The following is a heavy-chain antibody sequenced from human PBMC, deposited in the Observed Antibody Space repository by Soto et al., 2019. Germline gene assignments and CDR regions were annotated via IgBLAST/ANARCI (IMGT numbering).Heavy chain of an antibody. V-gene: IGHV4-31*03. CDR1: DASVDSGYYY. CDR2: ISYSGST. CDR3: ATGWSNDYFDY. D-gene: IGHD6-19*01. J-gene: IGHJ4*02. Sequence: SETLSLTCTVSDASVDSGYYYWTWIRQHPGKGLEWIGHISYSGSTSYKPSLKSRVSISVDTSRNQFSLRLTSVTAANTAVYYCATGWSNDYFDYWGQGTLVTVSS.